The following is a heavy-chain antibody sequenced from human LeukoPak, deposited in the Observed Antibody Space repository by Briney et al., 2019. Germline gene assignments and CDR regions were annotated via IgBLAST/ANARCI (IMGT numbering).Heavy chain of an antibody. CDR2: IYYSGST. CDR1: GGSISSYY. D-gene: IGHD5-24*01. Sequence: SETLSLTCTVSGGSISSYYSSWIRQPPGKGLGWIGYIYYSGSTNYNPSLKSRVTISVDTSKNQFSLRLSSVTAADTAVYYCARVGRYGYNLEYFDYWGQGTLVTVSS. V-gene: IGHV4-59*01. CDR3: ARVGRYGYNLEYFDY. J-gene: IGHJ4*02.